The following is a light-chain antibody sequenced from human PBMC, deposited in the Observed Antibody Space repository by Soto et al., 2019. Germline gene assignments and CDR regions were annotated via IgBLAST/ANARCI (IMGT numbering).Light chain of an antibody. CDR3: QSYDSSLSGYV. V-gene: IGLV2-14*01. CDR2: EVT. Sequence: QSVLTQPASVSGSPGQSITISCTGTSSDIGNYNYVSWYQQHPGKAPKLIIYEVTNRPSGVSDRFSGSKSGTSASLAITGLQAEDEADYYCQSYDSSLSGYVFGTGTKVTVL. CDR1: SSDIGNYNY. J-gene: IGLJ1*01.